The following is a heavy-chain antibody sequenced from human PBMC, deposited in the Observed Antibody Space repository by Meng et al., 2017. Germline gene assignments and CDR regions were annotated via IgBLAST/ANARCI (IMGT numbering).Heavy chain of an antibody. D-gene: IGHD6-19*01. CDR1: GYTLTELS. J-gene: IGHJ4*02. Sequence: QVRLVRSGAGVKKPGSSVKVSCNVSGYTLTELSMHWVRQAPGKGLEWMGGFDPEDGETIYAQKFQGRVTMTEDTSTDTAYMELSSLRSEDTAVYYCATVVGIAVAGNWEFDYWGQGTLVTVSS. CDR3: ATVVGIAVAGNWEFDY. CDR2: FDPEDGET. V-gene: IGHV1-24*01.